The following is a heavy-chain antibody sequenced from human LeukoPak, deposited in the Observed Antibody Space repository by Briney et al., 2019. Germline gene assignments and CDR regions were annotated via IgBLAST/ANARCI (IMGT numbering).Heavy chain of an antibody. CDR1: GFTFSSYG. V-gene: IGHV3-30*02. CDR3: ATPLYGSGSYYRGVANY. Sequence: GGSLRLSCAASGFTFSSYGMHWVRQAPGKGLEWVAFIRYDGSNKYYADSVKGRFTISRDNSKNTLYLQMNSLRAEDTAVYYCATPLYGSGSYYRGVANYWGQGTLVTVSS. J-gene: IGHJ4*02. D-gene: IGHD3-10*01. CDR2: IRYDGSNK.